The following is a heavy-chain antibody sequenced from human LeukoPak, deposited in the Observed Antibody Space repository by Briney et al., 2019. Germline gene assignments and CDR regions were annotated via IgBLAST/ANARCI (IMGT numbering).Heavy chain of an antibody. CDR2: IKPDGSEK. Sequence: GGSLRLSCAASGFTFSGYWMTWVRQAPGKGLEWVANIKPDGSEKYYVDSVKGRFTISRDNAKNSLYLQMNSLRAEDTAVYYCAREIGYNYGTVWGQGTLVTVSS. V-gene: IGHV3-7*03. J-gene: IGHJ4*02. CDR3: AREIGYNYGTV. CDR1: GFTFSGYW. D-gene: IGHD5-18*01.